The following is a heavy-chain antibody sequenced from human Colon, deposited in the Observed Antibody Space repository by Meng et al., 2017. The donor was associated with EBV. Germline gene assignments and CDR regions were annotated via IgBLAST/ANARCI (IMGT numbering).Heavy chain of an antibody. CDR1: GGSISMSHYY. V-gene: IGHV4-39*01. CDR2: IYHSGST. D-gene: IGHD3-10*01. Sequence: LLMQESGPGLVKHPEPLSLTCTVSGGSISMSHYYWGWVRQPPGKGLQWIGTIYHSGSTSYNPSLQSRVTMFVDTSKNQFSLMLTSVTATDTAVYYCARRRGGSGRDCWGQGTLVTVSS. J-gene: IGHJ4*02. CDR3: ARRRGGSGRDC.